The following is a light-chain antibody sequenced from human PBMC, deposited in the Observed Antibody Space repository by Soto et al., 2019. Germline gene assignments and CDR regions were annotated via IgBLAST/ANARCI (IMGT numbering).Light chain of an antibody. CDR2: SAS. V-gene: IGKV1-39*01. J-gene: IGKJ2*01. CDR1: RAINNY. CDR3: QQSYSTPPN. Sequence: IPMTQSPSSLSASVGDIVTLTCRTSRAINNYVNWYQHHPGRVPKLLISSASILQAGVPSRFSAGGSGTHFALTISNLQPEDVATYYCQQSYSTPPNFGQGTKLEI.